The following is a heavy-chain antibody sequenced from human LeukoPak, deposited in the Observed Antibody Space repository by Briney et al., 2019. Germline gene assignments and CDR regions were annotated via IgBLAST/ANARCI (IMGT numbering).Heavy chain of an antibody. V-gene: IGHV3-30*02. J-gene: IGHJ5*02. CDR2: IRYDGSNK. Sequence: GGSLRLSCAASGFTFSSYGMHWVRQAPGKGLEWVAFIRYDGSNKYYADSVKGRFTISRDNSKNTLYLQMNSLRAEDTAVYYCANHCTSTSCPNWFDPWGQGTLVTVST. CDR3: ANHCTSTSCPNWFDP. D-gene: IGHD2-2*01. CDR1: GFTFSSYG.